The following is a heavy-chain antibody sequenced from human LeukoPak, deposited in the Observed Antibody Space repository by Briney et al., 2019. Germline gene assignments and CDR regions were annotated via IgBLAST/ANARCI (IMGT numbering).Heavy chain of an antibody. CDR1: GFTFRSTW. V-gene: IGHV3-21*01. Sequence: GGSLRLSCAASGFTFRSTWMNWVRQAPGKGLEWVSSISSTSNYIYYADSVKGRFTISRDNAKTSLYLQMNSLRAEDTAVYYCARDDRYSYGYSQSGHFDYWGQGILVTVSS. CDR3: ARDDRYSYGYSQSGHFDY. CDR2: ISSTSNYI. J-gene: IGHJ4*02. D-gene: IGHD5-18*01.